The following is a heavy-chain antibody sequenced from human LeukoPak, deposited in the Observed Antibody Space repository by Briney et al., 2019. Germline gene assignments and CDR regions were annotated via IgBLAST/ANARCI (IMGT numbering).Heavy chain of an antibody. V-gene: IGHV3-33*01. CDR1: GFTFSSYG. CDR2: IWYDGSNK. CDR3: ARENMGYYYDSSGSHGEFDY. Sequence: GGSLRLSCAASGFTFSSYGMHWVPQAPGKGLEWVAVIWYDGSNKYYADSVKGRFTISRDNSKNTLYLQMNSLRAEDTAVYYCARENMGYYYDSSGSHGEFDYWGQGTLVTVSS. D-gene: IGHD3-22*01. J-gene: IGHJ4*02.